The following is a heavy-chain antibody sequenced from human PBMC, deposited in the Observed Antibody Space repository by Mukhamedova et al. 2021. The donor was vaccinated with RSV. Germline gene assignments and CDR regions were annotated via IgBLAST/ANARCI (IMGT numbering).Heavy chain of an antibody. J-gene: IGHJ4*02. D-gene: IGHD3-10*01. V-gene: IGHV1-3*01. Sequence: INAGNGNTKYSQKFQGRVTITRDTSATTAYMELSSLRSEDTAVYYCASDGTYDYGSGSYLDFWGQGTLVTVSS. CDR3: ASDGTYDYGSGSYLDF. CDR2: INAGNGNT.